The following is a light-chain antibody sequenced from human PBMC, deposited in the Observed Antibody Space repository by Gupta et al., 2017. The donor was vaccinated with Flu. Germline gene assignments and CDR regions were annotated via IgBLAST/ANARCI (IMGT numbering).Light chain of an antibody. Sequence: IQMTQSPSSLSASVGDRVTISCRASQKTDYYLNWYQQKPGKAPTLLIYDTSNLETGVPSRFSGSGSGTEFTFTISSLQPEDIATYYCQHYDRLAPLAFGGGTKVEIK. V-gene: IGKV1-33*01. CDR2: DTS. CDR1: QKTDYY. CDR3: QHYDRLAPLA. J-gene: IGKJ4*01.